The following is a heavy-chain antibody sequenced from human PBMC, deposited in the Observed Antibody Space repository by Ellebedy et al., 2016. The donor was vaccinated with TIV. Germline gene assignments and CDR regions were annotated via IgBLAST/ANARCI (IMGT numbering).Heavy chain of an antibody. Sequence: AASVKVSCKASGYTFTGHYIYWVRQAHGQGLEWMGWINPNGGGTNYAQKFEGRVTMTRDTSNNIAYMEMSRRRSDDTAVYYCARENGPGSESYSFDYWGQGTLVTVSS. CDR1: GYTFTGHY. J-gene: IGHJ4*02. V-gene: IGHV1-2*02. D-gene: IGHD3-10*01. CDR3: ARENGPGSESYSFDY. CDR2: INPNGGGT.